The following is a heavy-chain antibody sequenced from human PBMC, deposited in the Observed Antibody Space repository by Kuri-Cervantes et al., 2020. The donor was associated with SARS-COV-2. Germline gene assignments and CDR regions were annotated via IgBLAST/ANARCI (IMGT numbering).Heavy chain of an antibody. Sequence: KVSCKVSGYTFTTHWIGWPRQMPGKGLEWMGIIYPSDSDTRYSPSFQGQVIISVDRSINTAYLQWSSMKPSDTAIYYCARRGSATTFLDYWGQGTQVTVSS. CDR1: GYTFTTHW. J-gene: IGHJ4*02. D-gene: IGHD2-15*01. V-gene: IGHV5-51*01. CDR2: IYPSDSDT. CDR3: ARRGSATTFLDY.